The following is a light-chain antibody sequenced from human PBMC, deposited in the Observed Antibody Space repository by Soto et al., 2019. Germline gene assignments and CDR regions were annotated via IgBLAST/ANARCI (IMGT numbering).Light chain of an antibody. V-gene: IGKV1-9*01. CDR1: QALSNY. Sequence: DMQMTQSPSSLSASVWYIVAITCLASQALSNYLAWYQQKPGKAPDLLIYSASTLQSGVPSRFSGSGSETEFSLTIRALQPEDFATYYCQQLSRYPLTFGGGTKVDIK. CDR2: SAS. CDR3: QQLSRYPLT. J-gene: IGKJ4*01.